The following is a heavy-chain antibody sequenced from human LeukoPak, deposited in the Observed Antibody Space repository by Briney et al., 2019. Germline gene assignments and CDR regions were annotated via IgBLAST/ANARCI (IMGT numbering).Heavy chain of an antibody. J-gene: IGHJ5*02. Sequence: PGGSLTLSCAASGFSFSAYTMNWVRQVPGRGLEWVSSISSSSSYIYYRDSVEGRFIISRDNAKNSLYLQMNSRRPEDTALYYWATHSSDWQTVDLWGQGTQVTVSS. V-gene: IGHV3-21*01. D-gene: IGHD6-19*01. CDR1: GFSFSAYT. CDR2: ISSSSSYI. CDR3: ATHSSDWQTVDL.